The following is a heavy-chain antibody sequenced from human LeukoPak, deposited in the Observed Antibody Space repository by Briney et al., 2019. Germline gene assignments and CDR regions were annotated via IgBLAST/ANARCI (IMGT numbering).Heavy chain of an antibody. D-gene: IGHD3-3*01. V-gene: IGHV4-59*12. Sequence: ETLSLTCTVSGGSFSDYYWTWIRQPPGKGLEWIGYSGSTNYNPSLKSRVTMSVDTSKNQFSLKLSSVTAADTAVYYCAREIGLNYDFWGGYYDDAFDIWGQGTMVTVSS. CDR3: AREIGLNYDFWGGYYDDAFDI. CDR1: GGSFSDYY. CDR2: SGST. J-gene: IGHJ3*02.